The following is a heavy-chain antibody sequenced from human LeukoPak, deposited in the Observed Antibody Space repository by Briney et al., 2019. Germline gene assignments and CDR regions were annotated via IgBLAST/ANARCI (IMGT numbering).Heavy chain of an antibody. D-gene: IGHD6-19*01. J-gene: IGHJ4*02. CDR3: AKDNSVAGDFDY. CDR2: IIPIFGTA. CDR1: GGTFSSYA. Sequence: ASVKVSCKASGGTFSSYAISWVRQAPGQGLEWMGGIIPIFGTANYAQKFQGRVTITADESTSTAYMELSSLRSEDTAVYYCAKDNSVAGDFDYWGQGTLVTVSS. V-gene: IGHV1-69*13.